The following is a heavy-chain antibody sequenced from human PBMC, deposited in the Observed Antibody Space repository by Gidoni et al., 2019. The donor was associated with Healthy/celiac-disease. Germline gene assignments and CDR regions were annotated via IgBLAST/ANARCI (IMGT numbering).Heavy chain of an antibody. Sequence: QITLKESGPTLVKPTQTLTLTCTFSGFSLSTSGVGVGWIRQPPGKALEWLALIYWNDDKRYSPSLKSRLTITKDTSKNQVVLTMTNMDPVDTATYYCAHRLLWFGGGAFDIWGQGTMVTVSS. CDR3: AHRLLWFGGGAFDI. V-gene: IGHV2-5*01. CDR1: GFSLSTSGVG. CDR2: IYWNDDK. D-gene: IGHD3-10*01. J-gene: IGHJ3*02.